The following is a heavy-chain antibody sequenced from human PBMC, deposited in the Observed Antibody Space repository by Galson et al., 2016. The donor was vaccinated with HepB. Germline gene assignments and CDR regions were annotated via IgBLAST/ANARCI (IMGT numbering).Heavy chain of an antibody. Sequence: SLRLSCAASGFTFSSYWMTWVRQAPGKGLEWVANIKQDGSNKYYVDSVKGRFTISRDNAKHSMYLQMKSLSAEDTALYYCASGRSPSSWYEFNLWGQGTLVIFSS. CDR2: IKQDGSNK. J-gene: IGHJ1*01. CDR1: GFTFSSYW. CDR3: ASGRSPSSWYEFNL. V-gene: IGHV3-7*03. D-gene: IGHD6-13*01.